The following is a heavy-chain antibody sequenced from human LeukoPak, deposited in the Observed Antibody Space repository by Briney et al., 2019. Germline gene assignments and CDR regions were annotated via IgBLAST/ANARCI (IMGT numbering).Heavy chain of an antibody. D-gene: IGHD2-2*01. CDR2: IYTSGST. J-gene: IGHJ6*03. CDR3: ARVKSDIAVVPAAINHYYYYYYMDV. CDR1: GGSISSGSYY. Sequence: SETLSLTCTVSGGSISSGSYYWSWIRQPAGKGLEWIGRIYTSGSTNYNPSLKSRVTISVDTSKNQFSLKLSSVTAADTAVYYCARVKSDIAVVPAAINHYYYYYYMDVWGKGTTVTISS. V-gene: IGHV4-61*02.